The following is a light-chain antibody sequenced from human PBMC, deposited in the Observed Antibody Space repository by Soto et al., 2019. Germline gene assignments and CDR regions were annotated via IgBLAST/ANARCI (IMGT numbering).Light chain of an antibody. CDR3: MQRIQLPLT. CDR2: EVS. Sequence: DIVMTQTPLSLSVTPGQPASISCKSSQSLLHSDGKTYLYWYLQKPGQPPQLLIYEVSNRFAGVLDRFICGGSATDFTLRFSWVEAEDVFVYYCMQRIQLPLTFGGGTKVEIK. J-gene: IGKJ4*01. V-gene: IGKV2D-29*01. CDR1: QSLLHSDGKTY.